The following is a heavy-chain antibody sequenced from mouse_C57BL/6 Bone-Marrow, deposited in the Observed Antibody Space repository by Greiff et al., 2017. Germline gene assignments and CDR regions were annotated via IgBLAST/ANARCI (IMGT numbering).Heavy chain of an antibody. D-gene: IGHD2-3*01. J-gene: IGHJ2*01. CDR2: VDPETGGT. V-gene: IGHV1-15*01. CDR3: TSSMHYFDY. CDR1: GYTFTDYE. Sequence: QVHVKQSGAELVRPGASVTLSCKASGYTFTDYEMHWVKQTPVHGLEWIGAVDPETGGTAYNQKFKGKAILTADKSSSTAYMELRSLTSNDSAVYYCTSSMHYFDYWGQGTTLTVSS.